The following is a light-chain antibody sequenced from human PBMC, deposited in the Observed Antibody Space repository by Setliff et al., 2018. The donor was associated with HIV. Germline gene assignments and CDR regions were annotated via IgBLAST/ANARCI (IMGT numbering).Light chain of an antibody. J-gene: IGLJ1*01. CDR3: CSNTGSNTYV. V-gene: IGLV2-23*01. CDR2: QAT. Sequence: QSALAQPASVSGSPGQSSTISCSGTSSDIGRYNLVSWYQQYPGKAPKLMIYQATKRPSGVSNRFSGSKSGNTASLTISGLQAEDEADYYCCSNTGSNTYVFGSGTKVTVL. CDR1: SSDIGRYNL.